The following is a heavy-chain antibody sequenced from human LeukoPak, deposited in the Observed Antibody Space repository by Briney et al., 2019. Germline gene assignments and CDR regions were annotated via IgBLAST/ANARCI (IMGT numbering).Heavy chain of an antibody. J-gene: IGHJ4*02. V-gene: IGHV3-48*03. CDR3: ARALPIDY. Sequence: GGSLRLSCAASGFTLSRVGLDPGRGPPGDGLNCRSYISSSGTYVYCADYVKGRFTISRDNADNSLYLQMHSLRAEDTAVYYCARALPIDYWGQGTLVTVSP. CDR2: ISSSGTYV. CDR1: GFTLSRVG.